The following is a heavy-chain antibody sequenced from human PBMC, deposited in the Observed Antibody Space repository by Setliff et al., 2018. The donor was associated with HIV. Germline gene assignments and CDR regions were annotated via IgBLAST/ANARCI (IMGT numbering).Heavy chain of an antibody. CDR3: ARLGPGPMFRTNFDY. CDR1: GYSFTNYW. V-gene: IGHV5-51*01. J-gene: IGHJ4*02. CDR2: INPGDSET. D-gene: IGHD3-10*01. Sequence: GESLKISCKGSGYSFTNYWIGWVRQMPGKGLEWMGIINPGDSETRYNPPFQGQVTISADKSITTAYLQWSGLKASDTAIYYCARLGPGPMFRTNFDYWGQGLLVTVSS.